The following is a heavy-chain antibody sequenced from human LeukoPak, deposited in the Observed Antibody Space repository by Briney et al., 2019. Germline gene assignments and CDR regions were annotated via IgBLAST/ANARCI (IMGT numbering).Heavy chain of an antibody. J-gene: IGHJ5*02. CDR2: ISGSGGST. CDR1: GFTFSSYA. CDR3: AKDLSITMVRGVIRFPGWFDP. V-gene: IGHV3-23*01. Sequence: GGSLRLSSAASGFTFSSYAMSWVRQAPAKGLEWVSAISGSGGSTYYADSVKGRFTISRDNSKNTLYLQMNSLRAEDTAVYYCAKDLSITMVRGVIRFPGWFDPWGQGTLVTVSS. D-gene: IGHD3-10*01.